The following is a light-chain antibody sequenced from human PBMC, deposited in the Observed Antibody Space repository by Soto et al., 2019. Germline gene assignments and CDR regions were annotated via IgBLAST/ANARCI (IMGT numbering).Light chain of an antibody. Sequence: DIQMTQSPSSLSASVGDRVTITCRASQSSSSYLNWYQQKPGKAPTLLIYAASSLQSGVPSRFSGSGSGTDFTLTISSLQPEDFATYYGQQSYSTPCTFGPGTKVDIK. CDR2: AAS. CDR3: QQSYSTPCT. V-gene: IGKV1-39*01. CDR1: QSSSSY. J-gene: IGKJ3*01.